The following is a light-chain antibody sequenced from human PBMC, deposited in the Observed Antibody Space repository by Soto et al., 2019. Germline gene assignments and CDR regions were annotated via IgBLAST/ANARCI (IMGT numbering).Light chain of an antibody. CDR1: QYVGTR. CDR3: QHFNNWPPELT. V-gene: IGKV3-11*01. CDR2: YTS. Sequence: EIVLTQSPATLSSSPVETATLSCMASQYVGTRLAWYQHKPGQAPRLLIYYTSNRATGIPARFSGSGSGTDFTLTISSLQSEDFATYYCQHFNNWPPELTFGGGTKVDIK. J-gene: IGKJ4*01.